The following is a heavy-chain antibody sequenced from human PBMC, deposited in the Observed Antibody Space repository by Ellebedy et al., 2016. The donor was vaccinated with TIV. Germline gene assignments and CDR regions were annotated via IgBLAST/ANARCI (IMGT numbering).Heavy chain of an antibody. V-gene: IGHV3-7*01. D-gene: IGHD4-23*01. Sequence: PGGSLRLSCAASGFTFSSYWMSWVRQAPGKGLEVVANIKQDGSEKYYVDSVNGRFTNSRDNTKNTLYLQMNSLRAEDTTVYYCARDLVVTPYYYYYGMDVWGQGTTVTVSS. CDR3: ARDLVVTPYYYYYGMDV. CDR2: IKQDGSEK. J-gene: IGHJ6*02. CDR1: GFTFSSYW.